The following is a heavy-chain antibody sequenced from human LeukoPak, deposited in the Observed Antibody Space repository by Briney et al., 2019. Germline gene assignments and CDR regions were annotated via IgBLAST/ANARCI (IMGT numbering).Heavy chain of an antibody. CDR2: IYSGGNT. CDR3: ARDDNYGFAFDI. Sequence: GGSLRLSCAASGFTVSSNYMSWVRQAPGKGLEWVSVIYSGGNTFYADSVKGRFTISRDNSKNTLYLQMNSLRAEDTAVYYCARDDNYGFAFDIWGQGTMVTVSS. V-gene: IGHV3-66*02. CDR1: GFTVSSNY. J-gene: IGHJ3*02. D-gene: IGHD4-17*01.